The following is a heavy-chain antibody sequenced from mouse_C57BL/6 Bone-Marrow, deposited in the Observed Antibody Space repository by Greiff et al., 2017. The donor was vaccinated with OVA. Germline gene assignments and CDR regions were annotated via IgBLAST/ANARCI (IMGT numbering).Heavy chain of an antibody. D-gene: IGHD1-1*01. Sequence: EVQLQQSGAELVRPGASVKLSCTASGFNITDDYMHWVKQRPEQGLEWIGWIDPENGDTEYASKFQGKATITADTSSNTAYLQLSSLTSEDTAVYYCTFSGSSYPWFAYWGQGTLVTVSA. J-gene: IGHJ3*01. CDR1: GFNITDDY. CDR2: IDPENGDT. V-gene: IGHV14-4*01. CDR3: TFSGSSYPWFAY.